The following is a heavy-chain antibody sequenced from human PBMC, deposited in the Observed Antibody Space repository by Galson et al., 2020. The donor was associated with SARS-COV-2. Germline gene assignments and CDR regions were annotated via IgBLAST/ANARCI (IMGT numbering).Heavy chain of an antibody. J-gene: IGHJ3*02. CDR2: IYYSGST. Sequence: PSETLSLTCTVSGGSISSYYWSWIRQPPGKGLEWIGYIYYSGSTNYNPSLKSRVTISVDTSKNQFSLKLSSVTAADTAVYYCARVDCSGGSCYYYAFDIWGQGTMVTVSS. CDR3: ARVDCSGGSCYYYAFDI. D-gene: IGHD2-15*01. CDR1: GGSISSYY. V-gene: IGHV4-59*13.